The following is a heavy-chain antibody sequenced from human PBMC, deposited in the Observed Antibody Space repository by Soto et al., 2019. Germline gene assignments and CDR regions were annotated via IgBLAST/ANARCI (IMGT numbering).Heavy chain of an antibody. V-gene: IGHV3-30-3*01. Sequence: GGSLRLSCAASGFTFSSYAMHWVRQAPGKGLEWVAVISYDGSNKYHADSAKGRFTISRDNSKNTLYLQMNSLRAEDTAVYYCARESDLGYCSGGSCYLRYWYYGMDVWGQGTTVTVSS. CDR1: GFTFSSYA. J-gene: IGHJ6*02. CDR3: ARESDLGYCSGGSCYLRYWYYGMDV. CDR2: ISYDGSNK. D-gene: IGHD2-15*01.